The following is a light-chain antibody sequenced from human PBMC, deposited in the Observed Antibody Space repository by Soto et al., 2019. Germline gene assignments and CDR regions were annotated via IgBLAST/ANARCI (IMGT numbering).Light chain of an antibody. CDR1: QSVYSNF. V-gene: IGKV3-20*01. Sequence: EIVLTQSPGTLSLSPGERATLSCRASQSVYSNFLAWYQQKPGQAPRLLIYGASSRATGIPDGFSGSASGTDFTLTISRLEPEDFAVYYCQQYGVSWTFGQGTKVEIK. J-gene: IGKJ1*01. CDR3: QQYGVSWT. CDR2: GAS.